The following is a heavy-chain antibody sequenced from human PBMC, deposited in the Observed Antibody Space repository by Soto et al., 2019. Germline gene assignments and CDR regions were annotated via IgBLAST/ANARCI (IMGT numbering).Heavy chain of an antibody. CDR1: GFTFSSYA. V-gene: IGHV3-30-3*01. Sequence: QVQLVESGGGVVQPGRSLRLSCAASGFTFSSYAMHWVRQAPGKGLEWVAVISYDGSNKYYADSVKGRFTISRDNSKNTLYLQMNSLRAEDTAVYYCARDKRGYDILTGYPSYYYYGMDVWGQGTTVTVSS. CDR3: ARDKRGYDILTGYPSYYYYGMDV. CDR2: ISYDGSNK. J-gene: IGHJ6*02. D-gene: IGHD3-9*01.